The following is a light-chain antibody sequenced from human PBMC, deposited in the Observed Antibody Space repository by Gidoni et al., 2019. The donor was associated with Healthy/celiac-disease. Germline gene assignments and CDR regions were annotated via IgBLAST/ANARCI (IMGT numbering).Light chain of an antibody. CDR1: QSVSSN. CDR3: QQYNNWTPLT. J-gene: IGKJ4*01. CDR2: GAS. V-gene: IGKV3-15*01. Sequence: EIVITQSPATLSVSPGERATLSCRASQSVSSNLAWYQQKPGQAPRLLIYGASTRAPGIPARFSGSGSGKEFTLTISSLQSEDFAVDYCQQYNNWTPLTFGGGTKVEIK.